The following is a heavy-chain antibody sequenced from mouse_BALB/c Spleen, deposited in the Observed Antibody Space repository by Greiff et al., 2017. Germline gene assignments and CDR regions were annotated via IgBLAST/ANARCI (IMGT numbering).Heavy chain of an antibody. CDR2: INPNNGGT. CDR1: GYTFTDYN. CDR3: TRGKYDSFDY. D-gene: IGHD2-1*01. J-gene: IGHJ2*01. V-gene: IGHV1-18*01. Sequence: EVQLQQSGPELVKPGASVKISCKASGYTFTDYNMDWVKQSHGKSLEWIGDINPNNGGTNYNQKFKGKATLTVDKSSSTAYMELRSLTSEDTAVYYCTRGKYDSFDYWGQGTTVTVSS.